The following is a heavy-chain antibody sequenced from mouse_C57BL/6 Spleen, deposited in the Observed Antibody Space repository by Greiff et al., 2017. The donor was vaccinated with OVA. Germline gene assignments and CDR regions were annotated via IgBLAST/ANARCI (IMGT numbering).Heavy chain of an antibody. Sequence: QVQLQQPGAELVKPGASVKLSCKASGYTFTSYWMHWVKQRPGQGLEWIGMIHPNSGSTNYNEKFKSKATLTVDKSSSTAYMQLSSLTSEDSAVYYYVYSNYNLAFDYWGQGTTLTVSS. D-gene: IGHD2-5*01. CDR2: IHPNSGST. J-gene: IGHJ2*01. CDR3: VYSNYNLAFDY. CDR1: GYTFTSYW. V-gene: IGHV1-64*01.